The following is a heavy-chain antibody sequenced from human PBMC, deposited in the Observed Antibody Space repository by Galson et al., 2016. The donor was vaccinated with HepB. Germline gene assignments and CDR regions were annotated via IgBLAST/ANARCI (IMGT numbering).Heavy chain of an antibody. J-gene: IGHJ4*02. Sequence: SVKVSCKASGYTFTSYSISWVRQAPGQGLEWMGWISLYNGDTNYAHYLQGRVTMTTDTSTSTAYMELRRLRSDDTAVYFCARGAEMLHWGQGTLVTVSS. CDR3: ARGAEMLH. V-gene: IGHV1-18*04. CDR2: ISLYNGDT. CDR1: GYTFTSYS. D-gene: IGHD5-24*01.